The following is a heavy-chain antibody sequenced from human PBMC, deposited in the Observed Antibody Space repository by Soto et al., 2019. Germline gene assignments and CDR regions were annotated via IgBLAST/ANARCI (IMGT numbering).Heavy chain of an antibody. Sequence: ASVKVSCKASGYTFTSYDINWVRQATGQGLEWMGWMNPNSGNTGYAQKFQGRVTMTRNTSISTAYMELSSLRSEDTAVYYCARGEIPYDFWSGYYVFDYWGQGTLVTVSS. CDR2: MNPNSGNT. CDR1: GYTFTSYD. J-gene: IGHJ4*02. V-gene: IGHV1-8*01. D-gene: IGHD3-3*01. CDR3: ARGEIPYDFWSGYYVFDY.